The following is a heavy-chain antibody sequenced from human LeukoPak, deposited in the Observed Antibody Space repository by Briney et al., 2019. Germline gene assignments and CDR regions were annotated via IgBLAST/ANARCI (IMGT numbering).Heavy chain of an antibody. CDR2: IIPILGIA. CDR1: GGTFSSYA. V-gene: IGHV1-69*04. CDR3: ARMTTVVTPWDAFDI. D-gene: IGHD4-23*01. Sequence: GASVKVSCKASGGTFSSYAISWVRQAPGQGLEWMGRIIPILGIANYAQKFQGRVTITADESTSTAYMELSSLRSEDTAVYYCARMTTVVTPWDAFDIWGQGTLVTVSS. J-gene: IGHJ4*02.